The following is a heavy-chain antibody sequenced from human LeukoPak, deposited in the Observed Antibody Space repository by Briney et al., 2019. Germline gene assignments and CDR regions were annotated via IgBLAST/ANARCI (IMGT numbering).Heavy chain of an antibody. V-gene: IGHV4-31*03. CDR2: IWNSGNS. D-gene: IGHD2-2*01. Sequence: PSETLSLTCTVSAGSINSGGYFWTWVRQHPGEGLEWLGYIWNSGNSYYNPSLSSRVIISADSSKSTFSLKLSSVTAADTAVYYCARYHCGTTYCPVVDFYGQGTLVTVSS. CDR3: ARYHCGTTYCPVVDF. CDR1: AGSINSGGYF. J-gene: IGHJ4*02.